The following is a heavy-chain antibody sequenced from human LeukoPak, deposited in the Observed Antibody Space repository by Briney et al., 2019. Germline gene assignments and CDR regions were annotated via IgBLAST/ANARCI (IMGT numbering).Heavy chain of an antibody. J-gene: IGHJ6*03. CDR2: IKQDGSEK. V-gene: IGHV3-7*01. CDR1: GFTFSSYW. CDR3: AREWGPTIFGVVINLPYYYYMDV. Sequence: PGGSLRLSCAASGFTFSSYWMSWARQAPGKGLEWVANIKQDGSEKYYVDSVKGRFTISRDNAKNSLYLQMNSLRAEDTAVYYCAREWGPTIFGVVINLPYYYYMDVWGKGTTVTVSS. D-gene: IGHD3-3*01.